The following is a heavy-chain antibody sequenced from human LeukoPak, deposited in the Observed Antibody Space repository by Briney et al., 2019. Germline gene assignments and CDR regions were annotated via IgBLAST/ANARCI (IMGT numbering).Heavy chain of an antibody. J-gene: IGHJ4*02. D-gene: IGHD3-10*01. CDR1: GNTFTGYY. V-gene: IGHV1-2*06. CDR3: ARVSVTMVRGVIIPGGFVDY. CDR2: INPNSGGT. Sequence: ASVKVSCKASGNTFTGYYMHWVRQAPGQGLEWMGRINPNSGGTNYAQKFQGRVTMTRDTSISTAYMELSRLRSDDTAVYYCARVSVTMVRGVIIPGGFVDYWGQGTLVTVSS.